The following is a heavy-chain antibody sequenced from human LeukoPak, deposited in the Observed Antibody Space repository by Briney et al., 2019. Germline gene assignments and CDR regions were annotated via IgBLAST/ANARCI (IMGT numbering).Heavy chain of an antibody. Sequence: SVKVSCKASGGTFSSYTISWVRQAPGQGLEWMARIIPILGIANYAQKFQGRVTITADKSTSTAYMELSSLRSEDTAVYYCARDRPLAVAGDRWGQGTLVTVSS. D-gene: IGHD6-19*01. J-gene: IGHJ4*02. CDR3: ARDRPLAVAGDR. CDR1: GGTFSSYT. V-gene: IGHV1-69*04. CDR2: IIPILGIA.